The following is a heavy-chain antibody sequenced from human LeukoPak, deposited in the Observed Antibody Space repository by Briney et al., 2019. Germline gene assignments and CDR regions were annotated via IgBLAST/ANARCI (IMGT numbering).Heavy chain of an antibody. CDR3: ARGGSLSAYDS. CDR1: GFTLTNFA. J-gene: IGHJ4*02. CDR2: MSSDGGTT. Sequence: GGSLRLSCATSGFTLTNFAMHWGRQALGKGLEYVSAMSSDGGTTYYANSVKGRFTMSRDKSKNAVYLQMGSLRPDDMAVYYCARGGSLSAYDSWRQGTLVTVSS. V-gene: IGHV3-64*01. D-gene: IGHD2/OR15-2a*01.